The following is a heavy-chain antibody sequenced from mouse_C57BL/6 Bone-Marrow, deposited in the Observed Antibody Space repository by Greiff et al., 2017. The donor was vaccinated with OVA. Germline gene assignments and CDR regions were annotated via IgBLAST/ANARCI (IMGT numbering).Heavy chain of an antibody. CDR1: GYTFTSYW. CDR2: IYPGSGST. V-gene: IGHV1-55*01. J-gene: IGHJ3*01. Sequence: QVQLQQSGAELVKPGASVKMSCKASGYTFTSYWITWVKQRPGQGLEWIGDIYPGSGSTNYNEKFKSKATLTVDTSSSTAYMQLSSLTSEDSAVYYCARTGTTWLAGWGQGTLVTVST. CDR3: ARTGTTWLAG. D-gene: IGHD4-1*01.